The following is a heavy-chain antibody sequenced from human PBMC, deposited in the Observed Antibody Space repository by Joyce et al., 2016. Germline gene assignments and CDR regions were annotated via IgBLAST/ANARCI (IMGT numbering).Heavy chain of an antibody. J-gene: IGHJ4*02. V-gene: IGHV5-51*03. Sequence: EVQLVQSGAEVKKPGESLKLSCKGSGYTFTSYWIAWVRQMPGKGLEWMGIIYPGDSDTKYSPSFEGQVTIAADKSITTAYLQWSSLKAADTAVYYCARGDYWSGYPDYWGKGTLVTVSS. CDR1: GYTFTSYW. CDR2: IYPGDSDT. CDR3: ARGDYWSGYPDY. D-gene: IGHD3-3*01.